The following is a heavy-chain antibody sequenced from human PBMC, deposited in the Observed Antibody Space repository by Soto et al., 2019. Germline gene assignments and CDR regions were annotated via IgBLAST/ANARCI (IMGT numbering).Heavy chain of an antibody. CDR1: GFTFSSYS. V-gene: IGHV3-21*01. D-gene: IGHD1-26*01. J-gene: IGHJ3*02. CDR2: ISSSSRYI. Sequence: GGSLRLSCAASGFTFSSYSMNWVRQAPGKGLEWVSSISSSSRYIYYADSVKGRFTISRDNAKNSLYLQMNSLRAEDTAVYYCARDGVGATTNAFDIWGQGTMVTVSS. CDR3: ARDGVGATTNAFDI.